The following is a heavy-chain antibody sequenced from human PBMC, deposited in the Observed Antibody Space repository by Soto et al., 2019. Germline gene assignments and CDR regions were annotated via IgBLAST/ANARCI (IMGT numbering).Heavy chain of an antibody. CDR2: IKQDGSEK. D-gene: IGHD6-19*01. J-gene: IGHJ4*02. CDR1: GFTLSSYY. Sequence: GGSLRLSCAAPGFTLSSYYMTWVRQAPGKGLEWVANIKQDGSEKFYADSVKGRFSISRDNAKNSLYLQMNSLRAEDTAVYYCAGGSGWLFDSWGQGTPVTVSS. CDR3: AGGSGWLFDS. V-gene: IGHV3-7*03.